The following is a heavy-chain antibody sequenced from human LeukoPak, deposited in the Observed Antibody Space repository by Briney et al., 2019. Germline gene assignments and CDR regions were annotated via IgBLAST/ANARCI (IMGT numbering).Heavy chain of an antibody. CDR3: ARSSGFFYYFDY. CDR1: GYALTGYH. V-gene: IGHV1-2*02. Sequence: ASVKVSCKASGYALTGYHFHWVRQAPGQGLEWMGWINPNIGDTNYAEKFRGRVTLTRDTSINIAYMELSRLTSDDTAVYYCARSSGFFYYFDYWGQGTLVTVSS. J-gene: IGHJ4*02. CDR2: INPNIGDT. D-gene: IGHD3-22*01.